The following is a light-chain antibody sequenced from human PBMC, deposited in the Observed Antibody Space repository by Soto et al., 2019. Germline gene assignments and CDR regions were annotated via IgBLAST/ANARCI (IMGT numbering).Light chain of an antibody. Sequence: LTQPASVSGSPGQSITISCTGSSSDVGSYTLVSWYQQHPGKVPKLMIYEVSKRPSGVSVRFSGSRSGNTASLTISGLQSEDEADYFCWSYAGSFTYVFGTGTKVTVL. CDR3: WSYAGSFTYV. V-gene: IGLV2-23*02. CDR2: EVS. J-gene: IGLJ1*01. CDR1: SSDVGSYTL.